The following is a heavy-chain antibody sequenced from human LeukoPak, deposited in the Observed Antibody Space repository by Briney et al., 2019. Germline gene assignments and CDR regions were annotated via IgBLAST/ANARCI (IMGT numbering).Heavy chain of an antibody. CDR2: IHHGGST. D-gene: IGHD6-13*01. CDR3: AGIAAVGTPVEY. CDR1: GGSISSSY. V-gene: IGHV4-59*04. Sequence: SETLSLTCTVSGGSISSSYWSWIRQPPGKGLEWIGSIHHGGSTYYNTSLKSRVIISVDTSKNQFSLKLSSVTAADTAVYYCAGIAAVGTPVEYWGQGTLVTVSS. J-gene: IGHJ4*02.